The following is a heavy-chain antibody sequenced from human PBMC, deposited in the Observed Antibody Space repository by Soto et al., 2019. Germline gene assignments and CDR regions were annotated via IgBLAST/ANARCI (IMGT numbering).Heavy chain of an antibody. J-gene: IGHJ4*02. D-gene: IGHD3-22*01. V-gene: IGHV3-30-3*01. CDR2: ILSDGNNK. Sequence: PGGSLRLSCAVSGFTFSSHAMHWVRQAPGKGLEWVAFILSDGNNKYYADSVKGRFTTSRDNSKNTMYLQMNSLRPEDTAVYHCLKGEYYYDGSAYYPFDYWGQGRMVTSPQ. CDR1: GFTFSSHA. CDR3: LKGEYYYDGSAYYPFDY.